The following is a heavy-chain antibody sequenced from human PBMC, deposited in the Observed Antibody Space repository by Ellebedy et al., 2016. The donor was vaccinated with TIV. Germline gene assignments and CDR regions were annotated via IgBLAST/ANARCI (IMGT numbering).Heavy chain of an antibody. Sequence: GESLKISXAASGFTFRSYAMSWVRQAPGKGLEWVSTISSSGDSTSYADSVRGRFTISRDNSKNTLYLQMNSLRAEDTAGYYCARDFLRAPDGSGTYNNWLDPWGQGTLVTVSS. CDR3: ARDFLRAPDGSGTYNNWLDP. V-gene: IGHV3-23*01. CDR2: ISSSGDST. J-gene: IGHJ5*02. CDR1: GFTFRSYA. D-gene: IGHD3-10*01.